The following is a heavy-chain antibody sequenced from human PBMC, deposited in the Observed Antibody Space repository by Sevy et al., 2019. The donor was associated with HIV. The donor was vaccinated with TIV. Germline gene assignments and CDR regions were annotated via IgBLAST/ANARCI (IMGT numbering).Heavy chain of an antibody. CDR2: INSDGSST. Sequence: GESLKISCAASGFTFSSYWMHWVRQAPGKGLVWVSRINSDGSSTSYADSVKGRFTISRDNAKNTLYLQMNSLRAEDTAVYYCALLSPYYYYMDVWGKGTTVTVSS. CDR3: ALLSPYYYYMDV. D-gene: IGHD3-10*01. V-gene: IGHV3-74*01. J-gene: IGHJ6*03. CDR1: GFTFSSYW.